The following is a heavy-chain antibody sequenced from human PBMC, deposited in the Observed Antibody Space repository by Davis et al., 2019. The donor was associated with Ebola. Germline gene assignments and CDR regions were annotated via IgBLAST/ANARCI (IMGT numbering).Heavy chain of an antibody. D-gene: IGHD3-10*01. CDR1: GFTFSSYS. J-gene: IGHJ3*02. V-gene: IGHV3-21*01. CDR2: ISSSSSYI. Sequence: GESLKISCAASGFTFSSYSMNWVRQAPGKGLEWVSSISSSSSYIYYADSVKGRFTISRDNSKNTLYLQTNSLRADDTAVYFCVRDHKYGSGSSGSFDIWGQGTMVTVSA. CDR3: VRDHKYGSGSSGSFDI.